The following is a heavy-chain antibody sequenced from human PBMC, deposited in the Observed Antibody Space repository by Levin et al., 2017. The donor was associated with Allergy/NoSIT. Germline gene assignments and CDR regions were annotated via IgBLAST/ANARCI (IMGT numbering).Heavy chain of an antibody. V-gene: IGHV4-39*01. CDR3: AWTYSSSSTWFDP. J-gene: IGHJ5*02. CDR1: YASISSSSFS. CDR2: IFYSGRT. D-gene: IGHD6-6*01. Sequence: PSETLSLTCSVSYASISSSSFSWGWIRQPPGKGLEWIGTIFYSGRTHYNPSLKSRVTMSLDKPENQFSLKLTSVTAADTAVYFCAWTYSSSSTWFDPWGQGTLVTVSS.